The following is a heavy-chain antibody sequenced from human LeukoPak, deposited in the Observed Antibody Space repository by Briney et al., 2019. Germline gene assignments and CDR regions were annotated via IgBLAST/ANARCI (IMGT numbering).Heavy chain of an antibody. CDR2: INAYSGNT. Sequence: ASVKVSCKASGYTFNSYGLSWVRQAPGQGLEWMGWINAYSGNTTYAQKLQDRVTMTTDTSTTTAYMELRSLRSDDTAVYYCARDFNVIRGASSYWGQGTLVTVSS. J-gene: IGHJ4*02. D-gene: IGHD3-10*01. CDR3: ARDFNVIRGASSY. V-gene: IGHV1-18*01. CDR1: GYTFNSYG.